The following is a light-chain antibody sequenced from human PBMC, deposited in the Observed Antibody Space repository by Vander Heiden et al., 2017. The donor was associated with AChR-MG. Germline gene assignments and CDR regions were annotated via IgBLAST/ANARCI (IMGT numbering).Light chain of an antibody. CDR3: QQTYSTPFT. CDR2: AAF. Sequence: IQMTQSPSSLSASVRSRVTITCRASQTISNYLNWYPQKPGKAPKLLIYAAFSLHSGVPPRFSGSGSGTDFTLTISSLQPEDFAAYHCQQTYSTPFTFGQGTRLEIK. J-gene: IGKJ5*01. V-gene: IGKV1-39*01. CDR1: QTISNY.